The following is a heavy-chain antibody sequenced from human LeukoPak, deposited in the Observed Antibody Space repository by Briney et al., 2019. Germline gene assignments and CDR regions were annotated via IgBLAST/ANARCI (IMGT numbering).Heavy chain of an antibody. Sequence: GGSLRLSCAASGFSFSDSWMTWIRQAPGKGLEWVAFIKGDGSAKKYVDSVKGRFTISRDNAKNSLFLQMNSLRAEDTAVYYCARDRGWIQHDIWGQGTMVTVSS. D-gene: IGHD5-18*01. CDR3: ARDRGWIQHDI. CDR2: IKGDGSAK. V-gene: IGHV3-7*01. CDR1: GFSFSDSW. J-gene: IGHJ3*02.